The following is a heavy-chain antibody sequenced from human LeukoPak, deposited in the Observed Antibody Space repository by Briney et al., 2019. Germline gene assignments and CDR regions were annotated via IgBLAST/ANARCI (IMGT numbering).Heavy chain of an antibody. Sequence: PSETLSLTCTVYGGSFSGYYWSWIRQSPEKGLEWIGEINHSGGTNYSPSLKSRVTISVDTSKNQFSLKLSSVTAADTAVYYCATSSGWSPYYYYMDVWGKGTTVTISS. CDR1: GGSFSGYY. CDR2: INHSGGT. V-gene: IGHV4-34*01. J-gene: IGHJ6*03. CDR3: ATSSGWSPYYYYMDV. D-gene: IGHD6-19*01.